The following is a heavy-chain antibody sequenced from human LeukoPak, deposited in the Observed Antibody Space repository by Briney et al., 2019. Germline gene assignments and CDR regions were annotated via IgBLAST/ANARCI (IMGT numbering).Heavy chain of an antibody. V-gene: IGHV1-69*04. CDR3: ARDTRVTGTGVYFDY. Sequence: SVKVSCKASGGTFSSYTISWVRQAPGQGLEWMGRVIPVLGMADYAQKFQGRVTITADKSTSTAYMDLSSLRSEDTAVYYCARDTRVTGTGVYFDYWGQGTLVTVSS. D-gene: IGHD1-7*01. CDR1: GGTFSSYT. J-gene: IGHJ4*02. CDR2: VIPVLGMA.